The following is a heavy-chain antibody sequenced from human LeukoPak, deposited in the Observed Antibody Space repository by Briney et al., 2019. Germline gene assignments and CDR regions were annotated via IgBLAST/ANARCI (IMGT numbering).Heavy chain of an antibody. CDR2: PRGNDDT. J-gene: IGHJ4*02. CDR1: GFTFSTYA. V-gene: IGHV3-23*01. D-gene: IGHD1-1*01. CDR3: AKANWVSNADAVS. Sequence: GGSLRHSCAASGFTFSTYAMSWVRKAPVRGLEWVSSPRGNDDTFYADSVKGRFTLSRDDSRNTVYLQLNNLRVEDTAVYYCAKANWVSNADAVSWGQGTVVTVSS.